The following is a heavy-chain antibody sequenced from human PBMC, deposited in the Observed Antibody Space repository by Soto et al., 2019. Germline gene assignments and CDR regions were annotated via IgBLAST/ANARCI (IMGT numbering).Heavy chain of an antibody. CDR3: ARAASGYTYGYGDY. Sequence: EVQLVESGGGLVRPGGSLRLSCAASGFTFSSYIMNWVRQAPGKGLEWVSSISSGSSHKYYADSVQGRFTISRDNAKNPLYLQMNSLRAEDTAVYFCARAASGYTYGYGDYWGQGTLVTVSS. CDR2: ISSGSSHK. CDR1: GFTFSSYI. V-gene: IGHV3-21*01. J-gene: IGHJ4*02. D-gene: IGHD5-18*01.